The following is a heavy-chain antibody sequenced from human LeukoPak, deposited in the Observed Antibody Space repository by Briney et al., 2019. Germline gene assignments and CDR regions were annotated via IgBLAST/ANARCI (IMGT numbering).Heavy chain of an antibody. D-gene: IGHD1-26*01. CDR3: ARGGELLHHFDY. J-gene: IGHJ4*02. CDR2: IYYSGST. Sequence: PSETLSLTCTVSGGSISSSSYYWGWIRQPPGKGLEWIGSIYYSGSTYYNPSLKSRVTISVDTPKNQFSLKLSSVTAADTAVYYCARGGELLHHFDYWGQGTLVTVSS. CDR1: GGSISSSSYY. V-gene: IGHV4-39*01.